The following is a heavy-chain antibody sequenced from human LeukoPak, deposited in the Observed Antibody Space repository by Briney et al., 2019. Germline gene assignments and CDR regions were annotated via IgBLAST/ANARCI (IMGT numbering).Heavy chain of an antibody. D-gene: IGHD4-17*01. J-gene: IGHJ6*03. Sequence: GGSLRLSCAASGFTFSSYSMNWVRQAPGKGLEWVSSISSSSSYIYYADSVKGRFTISRDNAKNSLYLQMNSLGAEDTAVYYCARLHNAGTTVYYYYYMDGWGKGTTVTVSS. CDR2: ISSSSSYI. CDR3: ARLHNAGTTVYYYYYMDG. V-gene: IGHV3-21*01. CDR1: GFTFSSYS.